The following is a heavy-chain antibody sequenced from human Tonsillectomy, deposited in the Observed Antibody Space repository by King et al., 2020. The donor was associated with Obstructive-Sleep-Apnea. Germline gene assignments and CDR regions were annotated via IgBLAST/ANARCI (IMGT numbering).Heavy chain of an antibody. D-gene: IGHD3-10*01. CDR2: ISGSGGST. Sequence: VQLVESGGGGLVQPGGSLRLSCAASGFTFSSYAMTWVRQAPGKGPEWVSGISGSGGSTHYADSVKGRFTISRDTSKNTLYLQMNSLRAEDTAVYFCAKGRALLWFGESIDYWGQGTLVTVSS. CDR1: GFTFSSYA. CDR3: AKGRALLWFGESIDY. J-gene: IGHJ4*02. V-gene: IGHV3-23*04.